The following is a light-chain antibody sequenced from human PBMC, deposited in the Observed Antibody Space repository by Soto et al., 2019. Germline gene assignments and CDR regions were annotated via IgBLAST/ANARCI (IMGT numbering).Light chain of an antibody. CDR3: SSYTSLSSYV. J-gene: IGLJ1*01. Sequence: QSVLTQTASVSGSPGQSITISCTGTSSDVGGYNYVSWYQQHPGKAPKLMIYEVSNRPSGVSNRFSGSKSGNTASLTISGLQAEDEADYYFSSYTSLSSYVFGTRSKGSVL. V-gene: IGLV2-14*01. CDR2: EVS. CDR1: SSDVGGYNY.